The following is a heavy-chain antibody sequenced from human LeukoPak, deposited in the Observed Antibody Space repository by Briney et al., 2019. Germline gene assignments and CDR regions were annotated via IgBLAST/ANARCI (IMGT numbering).Heavy chain of an antibody. CDR3: ARDGRDGSRGAFDI. J-gene: IGHJ3*02. CDR2: ISYDGSNK. Sequence: QAGGSLRLSCAASGFTFSSYAMHWVRQAPGKGLEWVAVISYDGSNKYYADSVKGRFTISRDNSKNTLYLQMNSLRAEDTAVYYCARDGRDGSRGAFDIWGQGTMVTVSS. D-gene: IGHD5-24*01. CDR1: GFTFSSYA. V-gene: IGHV3-30-3*01.